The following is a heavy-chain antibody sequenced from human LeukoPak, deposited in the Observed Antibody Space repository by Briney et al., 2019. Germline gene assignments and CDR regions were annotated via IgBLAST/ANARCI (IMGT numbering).Heavy chain of an antibody. J-gene: IGHJ6*02. Sequence: GGSLRLSCAASGFSFSDYHMSWVRQAPGKGLEWISYIHTSSTFTYYADSVKGRFTISRDDAKNSLFLQMKSLRADDTAVYYCARDMSAAERAMDVWGQGTTVTVSS. CDR3: ARDMSAAERAMDV. CDR1: GFSFSDYH. CDR2: IHTSSTFT. V-gene: IGHV3-11*05. D-gene: IGHD2-2*01.